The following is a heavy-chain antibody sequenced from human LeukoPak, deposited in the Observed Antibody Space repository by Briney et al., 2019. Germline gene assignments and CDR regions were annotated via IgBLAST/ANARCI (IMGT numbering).Heavy chain of an antibody. J-gene: IGHJ6*03. Sequence: SETLSLTCTVSGGSISSSSYYWGWIRQPPGKGLEWIGSIYYSGSTYYNPSLKSRVTISVDTSKDQFSLKLSSVTAADTAVYYCARRGAGTHYYMDVWGKGTTVTVSS. CDR3: ARRGAGTHYYMDV. CDR2: IYYSGST. V-gene: IGHV4-39*01. CDR1: GGSISSSSYY. D-gene: IGHD3-10*01.